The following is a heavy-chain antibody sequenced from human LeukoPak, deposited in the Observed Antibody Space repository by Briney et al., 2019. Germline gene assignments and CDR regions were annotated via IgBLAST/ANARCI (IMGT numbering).Heavy chain of an antibody. CDR3: ARAGYCSGGSCYSGWFDP. Sequence: ASVKVSCKASGYTFTCYGISWVRQAPGQGLEWMGWISAYNGNTNYAQKLQGRVAMTTDTSTSTAYMELRSLRSDDTAVYYCARAGYCSGGSCYSGWFDPWGQGTLVTVSS. D-gene: IGHD2-15*01. J-gene: IGHJ5*02. V-gene: IGHV1-18*01. CDR2: ISAYNGNT. CDR1: GYTFTCYG.